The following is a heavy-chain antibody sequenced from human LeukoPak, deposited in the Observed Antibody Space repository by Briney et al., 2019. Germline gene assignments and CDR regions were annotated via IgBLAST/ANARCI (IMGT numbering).Heavy chain of an antibody. Sequence: GGSLRLSCAASGFTFSSYNMNWVRQAPGKGLEWVSVIYSGGSTYYADSVKGRFTISRANSKNTLYFQMKSLRAEDTAVYYCARRATGERGYSYGLDYWVQGTLVTVSS. J-gene: IGHJ4*02. D-gene: IGHD5-18*01. V-gene: IGHV3-66*01. CDR3: ARRATGERGYSYGLDY. CDR2: IYSGGST. CDR1: GFTFSSYN.